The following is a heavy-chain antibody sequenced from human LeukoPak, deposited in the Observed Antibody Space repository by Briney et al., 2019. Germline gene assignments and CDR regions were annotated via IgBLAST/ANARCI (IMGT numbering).Heavy chain of an antibody. D-gene: IGHD3-10*01. V-gene: IGHV3-9*03. J-gene: IGHJ6*03. CDR1: GFTFDDYA. CDR2: ISWNSGSI. Sequence: GGSLRLSCAASGFTFDDYAMHWVRQAPGKGLEWVSGISWNSGSIGYADSVKGRFTISRDNAKNSLYLQMNSLRAEDMALYYCAKDKSSGAKNYYYYMDVWGKGTTVTVSS. CDR3: AKDKSSGAKNYYYYMDV.